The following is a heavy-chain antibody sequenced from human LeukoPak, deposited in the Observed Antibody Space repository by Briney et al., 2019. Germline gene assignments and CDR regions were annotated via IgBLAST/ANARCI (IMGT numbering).Heavy chain of an antibody. CDR2: ISGDGSLT. V-gene: IGHV3-74*01. CDR3: ASLLTPYHGSGGGGMDV. J-gene: IGHJ6*02. D-gene: IGHD3-10*01. Sequence: GGSLRLSCAASGFTFSTHWMYWVRQPPGRELVWVSRISGDGSLTSYADSVKGRFTISRDNAKDTLYLQMTSLRVEDTAVYSCASLLTPYHGSGGGGMDVWGQGTTVTVSS. CDR1: GFTFSTHW.